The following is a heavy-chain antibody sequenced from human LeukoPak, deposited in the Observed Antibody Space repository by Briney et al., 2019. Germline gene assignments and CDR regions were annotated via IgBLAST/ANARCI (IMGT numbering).Heavy chain of an antibody. Sequence: ASVKVSCKASGYTFTGYYMHWVRQAPGQGLEWMGWINPNSGGTNYAQKFQGWVTMTRDTSISTAYMELSRLRSDDTAAYYCARRGVPYYYDSSGYYSWFDPWGQGTLVTVSS. CDR1: GYTFTGYY. CDR2: INPNSGGT. J-gene: IGHJ5*02. CDR3: ARRGVPYYYDSSGYYSWFDP. V-gene: IGHV1-2*04. D-gene: IGHD3-22*01.